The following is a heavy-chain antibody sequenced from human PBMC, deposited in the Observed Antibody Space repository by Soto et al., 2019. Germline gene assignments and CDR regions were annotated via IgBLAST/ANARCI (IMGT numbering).Heavy chain of an antibody. J-gene: IGHJ3*02. D-gene: IGHD3-10*01. CDR1: GFTFSSYG. CDR3: ARSSFGELFPDTLDI. V-gene: IGHV3-30*03. CDR2: VSYAGSNK. Sequence: QVQLVESGGGVVQPGRSLRLSCAASGFTFSSYGIHWVRQAPGKGLEWVAVVSYAGSNKYYADSVKGRFTISRDNSKNTLYLQMNSLRAEDTSVYYCARSSFGELFPDTLDIWGQGTMVTVSS.